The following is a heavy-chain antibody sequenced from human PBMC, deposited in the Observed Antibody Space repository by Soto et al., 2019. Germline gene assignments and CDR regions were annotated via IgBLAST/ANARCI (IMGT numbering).Heavy chain of an antibody. CDR1: GFTFSSYS. Sequence: GGSLRLSCAASGFTFSSYSMNWVRQAPGKGLEWVSSISSSSSYIYYVDSVKGRFTISRDNAKNSLYLQMNSLRAEDTAVYYCARDLFSWSQGWFDPWGQGTLVTVSS. J-gene: IGHJ5*02. CDR2: ISSSSSYI. D-gene: IGHD6-13*01. V-gene: IGHV3-21*01. CDR3: ARDLFSWSQGWFDP.